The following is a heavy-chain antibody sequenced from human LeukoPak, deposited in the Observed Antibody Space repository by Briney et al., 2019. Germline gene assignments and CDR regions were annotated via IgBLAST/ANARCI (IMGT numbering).Heavy chain of an antibody. J-gene: IGHJ4*02. CDR2: ISYDGSNK. Sequence: GGSLRLSCAASGFTFSSYAMHWVRQAPGKGLEWVAVISYDGSNKYYADSVKGRFTISRDNAKNSLYLQMNSLRDEDTAVYYCARDQVRIYYYDSSGYYGFDYWGQGTLVTVSS. CDR3: ARDQVRIYYYDSSGYYGFDY. CDR1: GFTFSSYA. D-gene: IGHD3-22*01. V-gene: IGHV3-30-3*01.